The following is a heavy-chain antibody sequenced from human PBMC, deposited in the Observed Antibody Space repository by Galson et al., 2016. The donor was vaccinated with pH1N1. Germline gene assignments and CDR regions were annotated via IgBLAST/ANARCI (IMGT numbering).Heavy chain of an antibody. V-gene: IGHV5-51*03. CDR2: VNPGGSTI. J-gene: IGHJ3*02. CDR3: ARQYDFGDYRGDAFDI. Sequence: QSGAEVKKPGESLKISCKASGYSFTSQWIAWVRQAPGKGLEWVGVVNPGGSTIRYSPPFQGQVTISSDKSINIAYLQWISLRASDTATYYCARQYDFGDYRGDAFDIWGQGTVVIVSS. CDR1: GYSFTSQW. D-gene: IGHD4-17*01.